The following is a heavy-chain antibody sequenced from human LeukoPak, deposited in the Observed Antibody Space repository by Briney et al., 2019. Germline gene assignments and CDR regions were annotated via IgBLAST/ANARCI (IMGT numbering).Heavy chain of an antibody. Sequence: ASVKVSCKACLCTFTRYCISWVGQAPGQGLEWMGWISGYNGNTNYAEKAQGRVTMTKDTSTSTAYMEVRSLRSDDTAVYFCAIDISFAGPVDGGNTALDIWGQGTMVTVSS. CDR1: LCTFTRYC. D-gene: IGHD4-23*01. J-gene: IGHJ3*02. CDR3: AIDISFAGPVDGGNTALDI. V-gene: IGHV1-18*01. CDR2: ISGYNGNT.